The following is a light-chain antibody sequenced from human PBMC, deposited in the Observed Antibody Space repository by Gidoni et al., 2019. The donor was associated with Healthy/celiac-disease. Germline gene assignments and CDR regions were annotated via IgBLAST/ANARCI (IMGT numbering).Light chain of an antibody. CDR3: LQYDNLPPILT. V-gene: IGKV1-33*01. Sequence: DIQMTQSPSSLSASVGDRVTITCQASQYISNYLNWYQQKPGKAPKLLIYDASNLETGVPSRFSGSGSGTDFTFTISSLQPEDIATYYFLQYDNLPPILTFGGGTKVEIK. CDR2: DAS. CDR1: QYISNY. J-gene: IGKJ4*01.